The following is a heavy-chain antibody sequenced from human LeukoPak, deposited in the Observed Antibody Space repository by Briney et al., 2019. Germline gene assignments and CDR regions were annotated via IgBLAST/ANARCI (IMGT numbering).Heavy chain of an antibody. CDR1: GGSFSGYY. CDR3: ARRLGYRFDY. J-gene: IGHJ4*02. Sequence: SETLSLTCAVYGGSFSGYYWSWIRQPPGKGLEWIGEINHSGSTNYNPSLKSRVTISVDTSKNQFSLKLSSVTAADTAVYYCARRLGYRFDYWGQGTLVTVSS. V-gene: IGHV4-34*01. CDR2: INHSGST. D-gene: IGHD2-15*01.